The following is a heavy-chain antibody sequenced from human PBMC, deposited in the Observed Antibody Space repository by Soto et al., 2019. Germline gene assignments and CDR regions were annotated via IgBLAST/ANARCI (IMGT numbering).Heavy chain of an antibody. CDR2: IYTKERT. J-gene: IGHJ5*02. V-gene: IGHV4-4*07. Sequence: PSETLSLTCTVSGGSITNYYWSWIRQPAGKGLEWIGRIYTKERTNYNLSFRNRVTMSVDTSKNQFSLKLAAVTAADTAVYYCARADYTDGGNNWFDPWGQGTLVTVSS. CDR1: GGSITNYY. D-gene: IGHD3-16*01. CDR3: ARADYTDGGNNWFDP.